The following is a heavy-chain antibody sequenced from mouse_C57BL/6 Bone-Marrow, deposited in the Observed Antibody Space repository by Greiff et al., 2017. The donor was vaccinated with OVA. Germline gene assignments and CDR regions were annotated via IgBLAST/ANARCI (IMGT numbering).Heavy chain of an antibody. CDR1: GYTFTSYW. CDR2: IYPSDSET. J-gene: IGHJ2*01. D-gene: IGHD2-4*01. Sequence: VQLQQPGAELVRPGSSVKLSCKASGYTFTSYWMDWVKQRPGQGLEWIGNIYPSDSETNYNQKFKDKATLTVDKSSSTSYMQLSSLTSEDSAVYFCTRWGYDYNFDYWGQGTTLTVSS. CDR3: TRWGYDYNFDY. V-gene: IGHV1-61*01.